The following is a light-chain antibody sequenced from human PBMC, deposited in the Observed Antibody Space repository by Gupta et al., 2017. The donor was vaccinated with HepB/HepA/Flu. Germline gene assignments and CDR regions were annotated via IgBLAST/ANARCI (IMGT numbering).Light chain of an antibody. V-gene: IGKV1-39*01. J-gene: IGKJ2*01. Sequence: DIQMTQSPSSLSASVGDRVTITRRASQSISSYLNWYQQKPGKAPKLLIYAASSLQSGVASRFSGSGSGTDFTLTISSLQPEDFATYYCQQSYSTRYTFGQGTKLEIK. CDR2: AAS. CDR3: QQSYSTRYT. CDR1: QSISSY.